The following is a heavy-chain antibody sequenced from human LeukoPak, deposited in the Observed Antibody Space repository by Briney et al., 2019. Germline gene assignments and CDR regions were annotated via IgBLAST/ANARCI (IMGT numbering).Heavy chain of an antibody. CDR1: GFTFDDYA. CDR2: ISGDGGST. Sequence: GGSLRLSCAASGFTFDDYAMHWARQAPGKGLEWVSLISGDGGSTYYADSVKGRFTISRDNAKNSLYLQMNSLRDEDTAVYYCARDPGLEYWGQGTLVSVSS. V-gene: IGHV3-43*02. D-gene: IGHD1-1*01. J-gene: IGHJ4*02. CDR3: ARDPGLEY.